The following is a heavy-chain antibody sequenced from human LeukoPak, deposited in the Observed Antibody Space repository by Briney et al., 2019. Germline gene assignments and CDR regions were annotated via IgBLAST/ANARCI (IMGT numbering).Heavy chain of an antibody. V-gene: IGHV3-48*03. CDR3: AKEVYSYGFNHDAFDI. CDR1: GFTFSSYE. CDR2: ISSSGSTT. D-gene: IGHD5-18*01. J-gene: IGHJ3*02. Sequence: GGSLRLSCAASGFTFSSYEMNWVRQAPGKGLEWVSYISSSGSTTYYADSVKGRFTISRDNSKNTLYLQMNSLRAEDTAVYYCAKEVYSYGFNHDAFDIWGQGTMVTVSS.